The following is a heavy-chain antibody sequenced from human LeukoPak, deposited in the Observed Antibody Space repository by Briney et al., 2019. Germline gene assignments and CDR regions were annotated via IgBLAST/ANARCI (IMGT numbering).Heavy chain of an antibody. CDR1: GGSVSSGSFY. D-gene: IGHD4-23*01. J-gene: IGHJ4*02. V-gene: IGHV4-61*01. CDR3: ARLGTVVTPPMGY. Sequence: SETLSLTCTVSGGSVSSGSFYWSWIRQPPGKGLEWIGYIYYSGSTNYNPSLKSRVTISVDTSKNQFSLKLSSVTAADTAVYYCARLGTVVTPPMGYWGQGTLVTVSS. CDR2: IYYSGST.